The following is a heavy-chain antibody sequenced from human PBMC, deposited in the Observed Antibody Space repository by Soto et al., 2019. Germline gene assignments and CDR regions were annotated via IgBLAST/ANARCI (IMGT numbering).Heavy chain of an antibody. D-gene: IGHD3-22*01. CDR1: GYTFTSYG. J-gene: IGHJ4*02. CDR3: ARDPNPRTYYCDSSGYYAFDY. Sequence: ASVKVSCKASGYTFTSYGISWGRQAPGQGLEWMGWISAYNGNTNYAQKLQGRVTMTTDTSTSTAYMELRSLRSDDTAVYSCARDPNPRTYYCDSSGYYAFDYWGQGTLVTVSS. CDR2: ISAYNGNT. V-gene: IGHV1-18*01.